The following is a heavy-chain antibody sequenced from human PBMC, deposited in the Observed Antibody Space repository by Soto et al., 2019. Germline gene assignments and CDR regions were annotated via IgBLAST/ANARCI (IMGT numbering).Heavy chain of an antibody. J-gene: IGHJ6*02. CDR2: ISYDGINK. CDR3: ASPARYCTNGVCYRFYYYYGMDV. D-gene: IGHD2-8*01. CDR1: GFTFSSYA. Sequence: GGSLRLSCAASGFTFSSYAMHWVRQAPGKGLEWVAVISYDGINKYYADSVKGRFTISRDNSKNTLYLQMNSLRAEDTAVYYCASPARYCTNGVCYRFYYYYGMDVWGQGTPVTVSS. V-gene: IGHV3-30-3*01.